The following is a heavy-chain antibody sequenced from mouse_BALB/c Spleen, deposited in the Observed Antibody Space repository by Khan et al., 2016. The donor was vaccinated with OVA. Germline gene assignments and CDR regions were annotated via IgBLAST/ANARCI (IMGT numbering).Heavy chain of an antibody. CDR2: INPKSGGT. CDR3: ARDAGRY. Sequence: VHVKQSGPELVKPGASVKISCKTSGYTFPEYTVHWVKQSLGKSLDWIGVINPKSGGTAYNQKFKGKATLTVDKSSSTAYMEFRSLTSEDSAVYYCARDAGRYWGQGTSVTVAS. CDR1: GYTFPEYT. V-gene: IGHV1-18*01. J-gene: IGHJ4*01. D-gene: IGHD3-3*01.